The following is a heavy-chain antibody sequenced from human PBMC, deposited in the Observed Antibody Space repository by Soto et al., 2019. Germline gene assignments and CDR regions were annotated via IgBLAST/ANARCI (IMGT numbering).Heavy chain of an antibody. CDR2: IIPIFGSV. D-gene: IGHD1-1*01. CDR3: ARPRTTGTTKGYDY. CDR1: GGTFSSSP. V-gene: IGHV1-69*01. J-gene: IGHJ4*02. Sequence: QVQLVQSGAEVKKPGSSVKVSCKASGGTFSSSPISWVRQAPGQGLEWMGVIIPIFGSVNSAQKFQGRVTITADESTSTAYMELSSLRSEDTAVYYCARPRTTGTTKGYDYWGQGTLVTVSS.